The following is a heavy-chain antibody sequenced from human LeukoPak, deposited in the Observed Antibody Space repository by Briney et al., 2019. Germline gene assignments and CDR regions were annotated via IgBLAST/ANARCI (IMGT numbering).Heavy chain of an antibody. D-gene: IGHD1-26*01. CDR2: INHSGST. J-gene: IGHJ6*03. CDR3: AGDHSSASYTYYYYYMDV. Sequence: SETLSLTCAVYGGSFSGYYWSWIRQPPGKGLEWIGEINHSGSTNYNPSLKSRVTISIDTSKNQFSLKLTSATAADTAVYYCAGDHSSASYTYYYYYMDVWGKGTTVTVSS. CDR1: GGSFSGYY. V-gene: IGHV4-34*01.